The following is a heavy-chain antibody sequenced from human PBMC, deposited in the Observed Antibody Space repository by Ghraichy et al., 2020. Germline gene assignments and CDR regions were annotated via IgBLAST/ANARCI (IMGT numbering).Heavy chain of an antibody. Sequence: GESLNISCAASGFTFSSYSMNWVRQAPGKGLEWVSSISSSRTYIHYADSVKGRFTISRDNAKNSLYLQMNSLRAEDTAVYYCAREVDGYNPFDYWGQGTLVTVSS. CDR3: AREVDGYNPFDY. V-gene: IGHV3-21*01. CDR2: ISSSRTYI. J-gene: IGHJ4*02. CDR1: GFTFSSYS. D-gene: IGHD5-24*01.